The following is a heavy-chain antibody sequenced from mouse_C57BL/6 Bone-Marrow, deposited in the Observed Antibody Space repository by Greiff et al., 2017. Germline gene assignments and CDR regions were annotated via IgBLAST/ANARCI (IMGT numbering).Heavy chain of an antibody. D-gene: IGHD1-1*01. CDR1: GFNIKDYY. CDR2: IDPEDGET. V-gene: IGHV14-2*01. Sequence: EVQLQQSGAELVKPGASVKFSCTASGFNIKDYYMHWVKQRTEQGLEWIGRIDPEDGETKYAPKFQGKATITADNSSNTTYLQLSSLTSEDTAVYYCASGGFIYYYGSSPYYYAMDYWGQGTSVTVSS. CDR3: ASGGFIYYYGSSPYYYAMDY. J-gene: IGHJ4*01.